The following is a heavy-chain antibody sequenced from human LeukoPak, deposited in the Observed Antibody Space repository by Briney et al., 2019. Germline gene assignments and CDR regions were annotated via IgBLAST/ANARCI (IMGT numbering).Heavy chain of an antibody. Sequence: GGSLTLSCAASGFTFSSYGMHWVRQAPGKGLEWVAVIWYDGSNKYYADSVKGRFTTSRDNSKNTLYLQMNSLRAEDTAVYYCARDWGYGNDYGDYWGQGTLVTVSS. V-gene: IGHV3-33*01. J-gene: IGHJ4*02. CDR3: ARDWGYGNDYGDY. CDR2: IWYDGSNK. CDR1: GFTFSSYG. D-gene: IGHD2-15*01.